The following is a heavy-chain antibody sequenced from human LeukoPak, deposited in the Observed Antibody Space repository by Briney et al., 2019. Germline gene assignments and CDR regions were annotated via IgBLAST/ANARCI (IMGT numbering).Heavy chain of an antibody. CDR1: GFTFSNYA. Sequence: GRSLRLSCAASGFTFSNYAMSCVRQAPGKGLEWVSAISVSGGSTYYTDSVKGRFTISRDNSENTMYMQMSSLGAEDTAVYYCAKDRDYWGQGTLVTVSS. CDR2: ISVSGGST. J-gene: IGHJ4*02. CDR3: AKDRDY. V-gene: IGHV3-23*01.